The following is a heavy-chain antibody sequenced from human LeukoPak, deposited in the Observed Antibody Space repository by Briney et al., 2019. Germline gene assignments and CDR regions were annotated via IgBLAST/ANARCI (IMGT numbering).Heavy chain of an antibody. CDR1: GGSSSSHY. D-gene: IGHD5-18*01. CDR3: ATRPADSAWHPFLDF. CDR2: IYYTGST. V-gene: IGHV4-59*11. J-gene: IGHJ4*02. Sequence: SETLSLTCTVSGGSSSSHYWSWIRQPPGKGLEWIGYIYYTGSTDFNPSLRSRVSFSLDTSKNQFSLTLTSVTAADTAVYYCATRPADSAWHPFLDFWGQGILVTVSS.